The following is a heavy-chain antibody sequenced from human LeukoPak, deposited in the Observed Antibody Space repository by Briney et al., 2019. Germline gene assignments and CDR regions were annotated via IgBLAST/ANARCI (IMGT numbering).Heavy chain of an antibody. V-gene: IGHV4-4*07. J-gene: IGHJ5*02. CDR1: GGSINSFY. CDR2: IYSSGRT. D-gene: IGHD3-10*01. Sequence: LETLSLTCTVSGGSINSFYWSWIRQPAGKGLEWIGRIYSSGRTNYNPSLTGRVTLSVDASKSQFSLKLTSVTAADTAVYFCARGGNWFDPWGQGTLVSVSS. CDR3: ARGGNWFDP.